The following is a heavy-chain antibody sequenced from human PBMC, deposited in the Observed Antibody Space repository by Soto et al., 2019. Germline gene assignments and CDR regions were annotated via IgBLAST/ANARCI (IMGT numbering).Heavy chain of an antibody. D-gene: IGHD2-2*01. V-gene: IGHV3-23*01. J-gene: IGHJ6*02. CDR3: AKVPYCSSTSCYWVNYYYYGMDV. CDR2: ISGSGGST. CDR1: GFTFSSYA. Sequence: GGSLRLSCAASGFTFSSYAMSWVRQAPGKGLEWVSAISGSGGSTYYADSVKGRFTISRDNSKNTLYLQMNSLRAEDTAVYYCAKVPYCSSTSCYWVNYYYYGMDVWGPGTTVTVSS.